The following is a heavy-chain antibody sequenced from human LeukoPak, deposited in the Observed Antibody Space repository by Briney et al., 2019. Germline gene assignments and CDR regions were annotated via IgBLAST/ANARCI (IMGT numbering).Heavy chain of an antibody. CDR2: IIPIFGTA. J-gene: IGHJ5*02. Sequence: SVKVSCKASGGTFSSYAISWVRQAPGQGLEWMGRIIPIFGTANYAQKFQGRVTITTDESTSTAYMELSSLRSEATAVYYCARQAGYSSSWYVGWFDPWGQGTLVTVSS. CDR1: GGTFSSYA. CDR3: ARQAGYSSSWYVGWFDP. V-gene: IGHV1-69*05. D-gene: IGHD6-13*01.